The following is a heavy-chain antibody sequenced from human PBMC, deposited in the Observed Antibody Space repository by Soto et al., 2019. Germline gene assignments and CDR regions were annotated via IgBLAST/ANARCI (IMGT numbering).Heavy chain of an antibody. CDR1: GYSFTSYW. J-gene: IGHJ6*02. D-gene: IGHD2-2*01. CDR2: IYPGDSDT. Sequence: PGESLKISCKGSGYSFTSYWIGWSRQMPGKGLEWMGIIYPGDSDTRYSPSFQCQVTISADKSISTAYLQWSSLKASDTAMYYCARACSTSCYRHGGGMEVWGQGTTVTVSS. CDR3: ARACSTSCYRHGGGMEV. V-gene: IGHV5-51*01.